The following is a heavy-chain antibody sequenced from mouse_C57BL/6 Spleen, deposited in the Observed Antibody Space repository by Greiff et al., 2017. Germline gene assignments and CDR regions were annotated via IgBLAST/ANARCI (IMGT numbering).Heavy chain of an antibody. Sequence: EVKLMESGGGLVQPGGSLSLSCAASGFTFTDYYMSWVRQPPGKALEWLGFIRNKANGYTTEYSASVQGRFTISRDNSQSILYLQMNALRAEDSATYYCARWGPTFDYWGQGTTLTVSS. V-gene: IGHV7-3*01. CDR2: IRNKANGYTT. D-gene: IGHD3-3*01. CDR3: ARWGPTFDY. J-gene: IGHJ2*01. CDR1: GFTFTDYY.